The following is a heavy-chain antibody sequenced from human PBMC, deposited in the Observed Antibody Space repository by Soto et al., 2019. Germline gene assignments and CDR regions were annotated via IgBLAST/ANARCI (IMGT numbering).Heavy chain of an antibody. CDR2: ISSSSTI. D-gene: IGHD4-17*01. Sequence: GGSLRLSCAASGFTFSSYSMNWVRQAPGKGLEWVSYISSSSTIYYADSVKGQFTISRDNAKNSLYLQMNSLRDEDTAVYYCARDGSVTTTTDDAFDIWGQGTMVTVSS. CDR1: GFTFSSYS. CDR3: ARDGSVTTTTDDAFDI. V-gene: IGHV3-48*02. J-gene: IGHJ3*02.